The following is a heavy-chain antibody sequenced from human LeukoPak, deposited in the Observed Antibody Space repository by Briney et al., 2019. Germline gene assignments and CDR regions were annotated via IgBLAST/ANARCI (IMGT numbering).Heavy chain of an antibody. Sequence: GGSLRLSCAASGFTFSSYGMHWVRQAPGKGLEWVSYISSSSSTIYYADSVKGRFTISRDNAKNSLYLQMNSLRAEDTAVYYCARDWYNWNVPGGGNWFDPWGQGTLVTVSS. CDR2: ISSSSSTI. V-gene: IGHV3-48*01. J-gene: IGHJ5*02. D-gene: IGHD1-1*01. CDR1: GFTFSSYG. CDR3: ARDWYNWNVPGGGNWFDP.